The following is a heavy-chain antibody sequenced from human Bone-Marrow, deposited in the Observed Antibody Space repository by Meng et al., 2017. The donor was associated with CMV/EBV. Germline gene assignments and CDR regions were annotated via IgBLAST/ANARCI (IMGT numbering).Heavy chain of an antibody. CDR1: GFTFSSDA. V-gene: IGHV3-30-3*01. D-gene: IGHD3-10*02. CDR3: ARDSVRTYALFGYYFDY. CDR2: ISYDGSKN. J-gene: IGHJ4*02. Sequence: GESLKISCAASGFTFSSDAMHWVRQAPGKGLEWVAVISYDGSKNKFADSVKGRFTISRDNSKNTLYLQMDILRPEDTAVYYCARDSVRTYALFGYYFDYWGQGTLVTVSS.